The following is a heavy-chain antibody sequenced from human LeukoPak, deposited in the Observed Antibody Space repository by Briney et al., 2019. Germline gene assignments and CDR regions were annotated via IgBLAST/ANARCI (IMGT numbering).Heavy chain of an antibody. J-gene: IGHJ4*02. Sequence: SETLSLTCTVSGVSLSSGDYSWSWIRQVPGKGLEWIGYIFDSESTHYNPSLKSRVSISVDTSKKQFSLKLSSLTAANTAVYYCAGADYYDSRGKHVLFEHWGQGTLVTVSS. V-gene: IGHV4-31*03. CDR2: IFDSEST. CDR1: GVSLSSGDYS. CDR3: AGADYYDSRGKHVLFEH. D-gene: IGHD3-22*01.